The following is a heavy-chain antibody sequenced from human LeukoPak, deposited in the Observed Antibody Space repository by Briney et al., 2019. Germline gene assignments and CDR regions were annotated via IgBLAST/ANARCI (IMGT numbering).Heavy chain of an antibody. CDR2: IYPGDSDT. CDR3: ARPDTAMPFIGAFDI. V-gene: IGHV5-51*01. D-gene: IGHD5-18*01. CDR1: GYSFTSYW. J-gene: IGHJ3*02. Sequence: GESLEISCKGSGYSFTSYWIGWVRQMPGKGLEWMGIIYPGDSDTRYSPSFQGQVTISADKSISTAYLQWSSLKAPDTAMYYCARPDTAMPFIGAFDIWGQGTMVTVSS.